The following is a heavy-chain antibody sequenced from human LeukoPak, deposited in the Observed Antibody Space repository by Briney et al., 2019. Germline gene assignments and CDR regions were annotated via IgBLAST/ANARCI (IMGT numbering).Heavy chain of an antibody. J-gene: IGHJ4*02. V-gene: IGHV3-30*04. CDR1: GFTFSSYA. D-gene: IGHD4-17*01. CDR2: ISYDGSNK. Sequence: GRSLRLSCAASGFTFSSYAMRWVRQAPGKGLEWVAVISYDGSNKYYAGSVKGRFTISRDNSKNTLYLQMNSLRAEDTAVYYCARTRQPTVTTTIPDYWGQGTLVTVSS. CDR3: ARTRQPTVTTTIPDY.